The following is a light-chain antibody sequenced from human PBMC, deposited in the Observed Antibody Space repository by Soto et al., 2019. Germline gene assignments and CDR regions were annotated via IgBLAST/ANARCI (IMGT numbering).Light chain of an antibody. CDR1: QSVSSY. CDR3: PRRGNWPPGYS. V-gene: IGKV3-11*01. J-gene: IGKJ2*03. CDR2: DAS. Sequence: EIVLTQSPATLSLSPGERATLSCRASQSVSSYLAWYQQKPGQAPRLLIYDASNRATGIPARFSGSGSGTDFTLTISSLEPQDFAVSYCPRRGNWPPGYSFRQGTKLEIK.